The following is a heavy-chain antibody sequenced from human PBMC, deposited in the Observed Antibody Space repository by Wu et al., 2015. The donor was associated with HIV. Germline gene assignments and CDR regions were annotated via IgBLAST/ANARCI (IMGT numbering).Heavy chain of an antibody. CDR2: TNPNGGRT. D-gene: IGHD4-17*01. Sequence: QDQVVQSGAEVKKPGSSVMLSCKSSGGTFSNYAINWVRQAPGQGLEWVGMTNPNGGRTRFARRLLGRATMSRDTSTSTIKLSLKYLESEDTAVYYCARERYGAVSGLSMDVWGRGTALIVSS. CDR1: GGTFSNYA. V-gene: IGHV1-46*04. J-gene: IGHJ6*03. CDR3: ARERYGAVSGLSMDV.